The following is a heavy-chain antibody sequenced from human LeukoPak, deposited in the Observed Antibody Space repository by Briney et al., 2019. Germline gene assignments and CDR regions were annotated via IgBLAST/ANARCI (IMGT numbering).Heavy chain of an antibody. J-gene: IGHJ4*02. Sequence: SETLSLTCTVSGGSISSGDYYWSWIRQPPGKGLEWIGYIYYSGSTYYNPSLKSRVTISVDTSKNQFSLKLSSVTAAGTAVYYCARVTGRGDYEIDYWGQGTLVTVSS. D-gene: IGHD4-17*01. CDR3: ARVTGRGDYEIDY. CDR2: IYYSGST. CDR1: GGSISSGDYY. V-gene: IGHV4-30-4*01.